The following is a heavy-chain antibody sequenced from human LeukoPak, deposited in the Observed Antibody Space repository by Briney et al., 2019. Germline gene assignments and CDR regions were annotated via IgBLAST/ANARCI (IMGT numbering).Heavy chain of an antibody. D-gene: IGHD2-2*02. CDR2: ISGSGGST. V-gene: IGHV3-23*01. CDR1: GFSVSSNY. CDR3: AITPLGYCSSTSCYRARPYYGMDV. J-gene: IGHJ6*02. Sequence: PGGSLRLSCAASGFSVSSNYMSWVRQAPGKGLEGVSAISGSGGSTYYADSARGRFTSSRDNSKNTLYLEMTSLRAEDTAVYYCAITPLGYCSSTSCYRARPYYGMDVWGQGTTVTVSS.